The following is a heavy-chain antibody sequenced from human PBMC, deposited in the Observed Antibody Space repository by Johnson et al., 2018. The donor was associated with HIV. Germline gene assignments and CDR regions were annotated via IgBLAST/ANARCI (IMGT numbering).Heavy chain of an antibody. J-gene: IGHJ3*02. CDR3: ARERVHDKSGLDAFDI. CDR2: ISSNGGKT. CDR1: GFTFSTYA. Sequence: VQLVESGGGLVQPGGSLRLSCAASGFTFSTYAMHWVRQAPGKGLEYVSAISSNGGKTYYANSVKGRFTISRDNSKNTLYLQMGRLRAEDKAGYYCARERVHDKSGLDAFDIWGQGTMVTVSS. D-gene: IGHD3-22*01. V-gene: IGHV3-64*01.